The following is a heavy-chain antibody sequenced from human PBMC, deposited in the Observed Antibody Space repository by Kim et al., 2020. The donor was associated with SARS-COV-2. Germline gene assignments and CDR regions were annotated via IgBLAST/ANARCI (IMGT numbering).Heavy chain of an antibody. CDR2: FSGSSDNT. V-gene: IGHV3-23*01. D-gene: IGHD3-10*01. J-gene: IGHJ4*02. CDR1: GFTFSTYA. CDR3: AKRGRFGATPKYFFGY. Sequence: GGSLRLSCAASGFTFSTYAMSWVRQAPGKGLEWVSTFSGSSDNTYYADSVKGRFTISRDNSRSTLYLQMNSLRADDTAVYYCAKRGRFGATPKYFFGYWGQGTLVTVSS.